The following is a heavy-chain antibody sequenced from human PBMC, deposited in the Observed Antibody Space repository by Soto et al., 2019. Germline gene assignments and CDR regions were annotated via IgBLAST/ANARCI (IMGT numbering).Heavy chain of an antibody. CDR3: ARSGYSYGPNPLLY. J-gene: IGHJ4*02. D-gene: IGHD5-18*01. Sequence: QVQLQESGPGLVKPSQTLSLTCTVSGGSISSGGYYWSWLRQHPGKGLEWIGYIYYSGSTYYNPSLKSRVTISVDPSKNQFSLKLSSVTAADTAVYYCARSGYSYGPNPLLYWGQGTLVTVSS. CDR1: GGSISSGGYY. V-gene: IGHV4-31*03. CDR2: IYYSGST.